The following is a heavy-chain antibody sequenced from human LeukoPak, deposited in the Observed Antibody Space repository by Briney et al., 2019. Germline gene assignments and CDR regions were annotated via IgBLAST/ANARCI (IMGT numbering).Heavy chain of an antibody. CDR3: ARDRGLKYGSGSYYLDY. Sequence: PGGSLRLSCAASGFTFSSYWVSWVRQAPGKGLEWVANIKQDGSEKYYVDSVKGRFTISRDNAKNSLYLQMNSLRAEDTAVYYCARDRGLKYGSGSYYLDYWGQGTLVTVSS. V-gene: IGHV3-7*01. CDR1: GFTFSSYW. D-gene: IGHD3-10*01. J-gene: IGHJ4*02. CDR2: IKQDGSEK.